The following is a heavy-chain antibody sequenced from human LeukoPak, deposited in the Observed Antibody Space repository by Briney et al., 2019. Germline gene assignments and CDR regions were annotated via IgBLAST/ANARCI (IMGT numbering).Heavy chain of an antibody. Sequence: SETLSLTCTVSRGSISGSIRSYYWSWLRQPPGKGLEWIGYISSSGSVNDNPSLRSRVTISVDTSKNQFFLNLSSVSAADTAVYYCARIPLGYSGAYYFDYWGQGALVTVSP. J-gene: IGHJ4*02. CDR2: ISSSGSV. D-gene: IGHD5-12*01. CDR1: RGSISGSIRSYY. CDR3: ARIPLGYSGAYYFDY. V-gene: IGHV4-4*09.